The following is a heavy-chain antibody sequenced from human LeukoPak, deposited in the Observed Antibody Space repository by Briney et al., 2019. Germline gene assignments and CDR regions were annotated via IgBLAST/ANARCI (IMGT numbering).Heavy chain of an antibody. V-gene: IGHV3-30-3*01. Sequence: GGSLRLSCAASGFTFSSYAMHWVRQAPGKGLEWVAVISYDGSNKYYADSVKGRFTTSRDSSKNTLYLQMNSLRAEDTAVYYCARDPRLLAAMGYYYYYYMDVWGKGTTVTVSS. D-gene: IGHD2-21*02. CDR2: ISYDGSNK. J-gene: IGHJ6*03. CDR3: ARDPRLLAAMGYYYYYYMDV. CDR1: GFTFSSYA.